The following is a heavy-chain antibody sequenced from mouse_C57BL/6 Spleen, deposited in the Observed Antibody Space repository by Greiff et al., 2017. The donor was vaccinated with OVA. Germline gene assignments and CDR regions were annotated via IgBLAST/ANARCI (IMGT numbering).Heavy chain of an antibody. J-gene: IGHJ2*01. V-gene: IGHV1-72*01. D-gene: IGHD1-1*01. CDR2: IDPNSGGP. CDR3: AKGISITTVVAMDY. CDR1: GYTFTSYW. Sequence: QVQLQQPGAELVKPGASVKLSCKASGYTFTSYWMHWVKQRPGRGLEWIGRIDPNSGGPKYNEKFKSKATLTVDKPSSTAYMQLSSLTSEDSAVYYCAKGISITTVVAMDYWGQGTTLTVSS.